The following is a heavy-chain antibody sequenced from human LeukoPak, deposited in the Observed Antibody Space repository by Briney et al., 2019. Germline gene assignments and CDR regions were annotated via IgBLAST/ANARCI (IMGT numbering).Heavy chain of an antibody. D-gene: IGHD3-10*01. Sequence: SETLSLTCTVSGGSISSSSYYWGCIRQPPGKGLEWIGSIYYSGGTYYNPSLKRRVTISGDTSKNQFSLKLSSVTAADTAVYYCARVLVRGVIPYYCDYWGQGTLVTVSS. CDR2: IYYSGGT. CDR1: GGSISSSSYY. CDR3: ARVLVRGVIPYYCDY. V-gene: IGHV4-39*07. J-gene: IGHJ4*02.